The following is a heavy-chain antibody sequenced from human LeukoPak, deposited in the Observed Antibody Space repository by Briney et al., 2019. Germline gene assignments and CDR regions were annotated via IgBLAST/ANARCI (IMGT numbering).Heavy chain of an antibody. V-gene: IGHV1-18*01. D-gene: IGHD3-10*01. CDR2: ISAYSGNT. Sequence: ASVKVSCKASGYTFTSYGISWVRQAPGQGLEWMGWISAYSGNTDYAQKLQGRVTMTTDTSTSTAYMELRSLRSDDTAVYYCARGLTYYYGSGSYYPRTDDAFDIWGQGTMVTVSS. CDR1: GYTFTSYG. J-gene: IGHJ3*02. CDR3: ARGLTYYYGSGSYYPRTDDAFDI.